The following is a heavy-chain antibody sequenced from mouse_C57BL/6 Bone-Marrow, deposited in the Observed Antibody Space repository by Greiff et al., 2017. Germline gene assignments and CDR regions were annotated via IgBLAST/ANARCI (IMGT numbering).Heavy chain of an antibody. CDR2: IDPNSGGT. J-gene: IGHJ4*01. CDR3: AREDKAQGRGAMDY. D-gene: IGHD3-2*02. V-gene: IGHV1-72*01. Sequence: VKLQQPGAELVKPGASVKLSCKASGYTFTSYWMHWVKQRPGRGLEWIGRIDPNSGGTKYNETFKSKATLTVDKPSSTAYMQLSSLTSEDSAVYYCAREDKAQGRGAMDYWGQGTSVTVSS. CDR1: GYTFTSYW.